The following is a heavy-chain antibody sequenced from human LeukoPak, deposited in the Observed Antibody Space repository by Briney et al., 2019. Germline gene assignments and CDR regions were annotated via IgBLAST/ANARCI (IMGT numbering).Heavy chain of an antibody. Sequence: GGSLRLSCAASGFTVSSNYMSWVRQAPGKGLEWVASISASGGSTYYADSVEGRYTISRDNSKNTLYLQMNSLRAEDTAICYCAKERGRNYFYYGMDVWGQGTTVTVSS. CDR2: ISASGGST. J-gene: IGHJ6*02. CDR3: AKERGRNYFYYGMDV. V-gene: IGHV3-23*01. CDR1: GFTVSSNY.